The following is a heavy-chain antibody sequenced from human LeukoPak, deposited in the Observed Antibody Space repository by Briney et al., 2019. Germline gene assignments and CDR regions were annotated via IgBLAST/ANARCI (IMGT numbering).Heavy chain of an antibody. CDR1: GGTFSRYT. D-gene: IGHD2-2*01. V-gene: IGHV1-69*02. CDR2: IIPILGIA. Sequence: SVKVSCKASGGTFSRYTISWVRQPPGQALEWMGRIIPILGIANYAKKFQGRVTITADKSTSTAYMELSSLRSEDTAVYYCASPRALYCSSTSCQTANGAFDIWGQGTMVTVSS. J-gene: IGHJ3*02. CDR3: ASPRALYCSSTSCQTANGAFDI.